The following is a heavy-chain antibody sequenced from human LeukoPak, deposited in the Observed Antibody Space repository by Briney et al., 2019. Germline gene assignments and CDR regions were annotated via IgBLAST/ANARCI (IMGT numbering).Heavy chain of an antibody. CDR2: IIPIFGTA. CDR3: ARVYGDPKNNWFDP. J-gene: IGHJ5*02. Sequence: SSVKVSCKASGGTFSSYAISWVRHAPGQGLEWMGGIIPIFGTANYAQKFQGRVTITADESTSTAYMELSSLRSEDTAVYYCARVYGDPKNNWFDPWGQGTLVTVSS. CDR1: GGTFSSYA. V-gene: IGHV1-69*01. D-gene: IGHD4-17*01.